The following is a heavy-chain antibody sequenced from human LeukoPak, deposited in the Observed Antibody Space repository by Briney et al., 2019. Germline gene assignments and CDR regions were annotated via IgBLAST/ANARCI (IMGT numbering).Heavy chain of an antibody. CDR1: GFTFSSYS. Sequence: GGSLRLSCAASGFTFSSYSMNWVRQAPGKGLEWVPYISSSSSTIYYADSVKGRFTISRDNAKNSLYLQMNSLRAEDTAVYYCARENQNVLRFLEWLSYFDYWGQGTLVTVSS. V-gene: IGHV3-48*01. CDR3: ARENQNVLRFLEWLSYFDY. CDR2: ISSSSSTI. J-gene: IGHJ4*02. D-gene: IGHD3-3*01.